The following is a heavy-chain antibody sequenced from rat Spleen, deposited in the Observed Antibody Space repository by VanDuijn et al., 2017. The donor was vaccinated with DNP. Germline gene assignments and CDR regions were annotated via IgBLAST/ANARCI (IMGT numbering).Heavy chain of an antibody. Sequence: QVQLKESGPGLVQPSQTLSLTCTVSGFSLTSYNVHWVRQPPGKGLEWVGAVWSGGSTDYNSVLKSRLSISRDTSKSQVFLKMNSLQTEDTAIYFCTRDMTYWGQGVMVTVSS. V-gene: IGHV2-15*01. CDR1: GFSLTSYN. CDR3: TRDMTY. J-gene: IGHJ2*01. D-gene: IGHD1-7*01. CDR2: VWSGGST.